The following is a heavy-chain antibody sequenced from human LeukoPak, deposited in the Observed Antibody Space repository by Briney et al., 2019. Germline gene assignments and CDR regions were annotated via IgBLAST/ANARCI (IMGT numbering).Heavy chain of an antibody. J-gene: IGHJ4*02. CDR1: GYSISSGYY. V-gene: IGHV4-38-2*02. CDR2: IYQSGNT. Sequence: SQTLSLTCSVSGYSISSGYYWGWIRQPPGKGLEWIGNIYQSGNTYYNPSLKSRVTISVDTSKNQFSLKLSSMTAADTAVYYCARGPSWTVSGSYWGQGTLVTVSS. CDR3: ARGPSWTVSGSY. D-gene: IGHD3-10*01.